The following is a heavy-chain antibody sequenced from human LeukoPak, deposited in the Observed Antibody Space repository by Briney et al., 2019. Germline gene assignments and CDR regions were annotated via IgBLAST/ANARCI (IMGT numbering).Heavy chain of an antibody. CDR3: AKGPEYTTIFGVAPGD. CDR2: ISGSGGST. V-gene: IGHV3-23*01. Sequence: PSETLSLTCAVYGGSFSGYYWSWIRQPPGKGLEWVSAISGSGGSTYYADSVKGRFTISRDNSKNTLYLQMNSLRAEDTAVYYCAKGPEYTTIFGVAPGDWGQGTLVTVSS. J-gene: IGHJ4*02. D-gene: IGHD3-3*01. CDR1: GGSFSGYY.